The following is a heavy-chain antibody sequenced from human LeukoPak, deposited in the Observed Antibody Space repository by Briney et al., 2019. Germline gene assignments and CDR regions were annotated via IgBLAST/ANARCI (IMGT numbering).Heavy chain of an antibody. CDR2: INHSGST. CDR3: ARELGYCSGGSCYGGVFDY. D-gene: IGHD2-15*01. J-gene: IGHJ4*02. V-gene: IGHV4-34*01. CDR1: GGSFSGYC. Sequence: SETLSLTCAVYGGSFSGYCWSWIRQPPGKGLEWIGEINHSGSTNYNPSLKSRVTISVDTSKNQFSLKLSSVTAADTAVYYCARELGYCSGGSCYGGVFDYWGQGTLVTVSS.